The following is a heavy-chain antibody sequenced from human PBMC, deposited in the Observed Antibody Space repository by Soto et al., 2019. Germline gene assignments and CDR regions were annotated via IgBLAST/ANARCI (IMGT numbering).Heavy chain of an antibody. CDR2: ISGSGGST. V-gene: IGHV3-23*01. CDR3: PRWNYAFDI. Sequence: EVQLLESGGGLVQPRGSLRVSWAASGFSFSIYVMSWVRQAAGKGLEWVSGISGSGGSTYYADSVKGRFTISRDNSKNTLYLQMNSLRAEDTALYYCPRWNYAFDIWGQGTMVTVSS. CDR1: GFSFSIYV. J-gene: IGHJ3*02. D-gene: IGHD1-7*01.